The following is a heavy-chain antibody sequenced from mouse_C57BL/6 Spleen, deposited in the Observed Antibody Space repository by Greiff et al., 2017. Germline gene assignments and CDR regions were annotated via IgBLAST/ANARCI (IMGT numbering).Heavy chain of an antibody. J-gene: IGHJ2*01. V-gene: IGHV14-2*01. Sequence: EVQLQQSGAELVKPGASVKLSCTASGFNIKDYYMHWVKQRTEQGLEWIGRIDPEDGETKYAPQFQGKATITADTSSNTAYLQLSSLTSEDTAVYYCARSRGLITTVVAPGYFDYWGQGTTLTVSS. CDR2: IDPEDGET. CDR1: GFNIKDYY. D-gene: IGHD1-1*01. CDR3: ARSRGLITTVVAPGYFDY.